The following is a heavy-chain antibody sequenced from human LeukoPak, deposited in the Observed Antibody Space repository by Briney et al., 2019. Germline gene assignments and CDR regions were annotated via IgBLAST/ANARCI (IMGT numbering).Heavy chain of an antibody. V-gene: IGHV3-7*05. J-gene: IGHJ6*02. CDR1: GFTFSSYW. D-gene: IGHD2-2*01. CDR3: ARTIVVVPADGKEKRSYYYYGMDV. CDR2: IKQDGSEK. Sequence: GGSLRLSCAASGFTFSSYWMSWVRQAPGKGLEWVANIKQDGSEKYYVDSVKGRFTISRDNAKNSLYLQMNSLRAEDTAMYYCARTIVVVPADGKEKRSYYYYGMDVWGQGTTVTVSS.